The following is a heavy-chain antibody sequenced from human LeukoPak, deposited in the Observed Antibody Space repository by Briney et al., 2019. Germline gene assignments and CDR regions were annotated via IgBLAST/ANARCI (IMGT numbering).Heavy chain of an antibody. D-gene: IGHD2-2*01. CDR2: INHSGST. J-gene: IGHJ5*02. CDR3: TRERSTPGINWFDP. Sequence: SETLSLTCAVYGESFSAYSWNWIRQSPGKGLEWIGEINHSGSTNYNPSLKSRVTISVDTSKNQTSKRQFSLKVNSVAAADTAVYYCTRERSTPGINWFDPWGQGTLVTVSS. CDR1: GESFSAYS. V-gene: IGHV4-34*01.